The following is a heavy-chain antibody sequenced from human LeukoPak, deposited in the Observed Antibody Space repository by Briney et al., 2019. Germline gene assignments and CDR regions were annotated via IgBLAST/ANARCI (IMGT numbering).Heavy chain of an antibody. Sequence: ASVKVSCKASGYTFTSYGISWVRQAPGQGLEWMGWISAYSGNTNYAQKLQGRVTMTTDTSTSTAYMELRSLRSDDTAVYYCARYSSGWYPIPLDYWGQGTLVTVSS. V-gene: IGHV1-18*01. CDR3: ARYSSGWYPIPLDY. D-gene: IGHD6-19*01. CDR1: GYTFTSYG. CDR2: ISAYSGNT. J-gene: IGHJ4*02.